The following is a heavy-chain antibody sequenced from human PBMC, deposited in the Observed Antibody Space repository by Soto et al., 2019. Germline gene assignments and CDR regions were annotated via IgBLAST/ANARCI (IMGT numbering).Heavy chain of an antibody. CDR2: IGGYKGNT. V-gene: IGHV1-18*01. Sequence: ASVKVSCKASGYTFTNYGVSWVRQAPGQGLEWMGWIGGYKGNTNYAQKLQGRVTLTTDTSTSTAYMELRSLRSDDTAVYYCARVGSRVRGVIIQNYYYYGMDVWGQGTTVTVSS. D-gene: IGHD3-10*02. J-gene: IGHJ6*02. CDR3: ARVGSRVRGVIIQNYYYYGMDV. CDR1: GYTFTNYG.